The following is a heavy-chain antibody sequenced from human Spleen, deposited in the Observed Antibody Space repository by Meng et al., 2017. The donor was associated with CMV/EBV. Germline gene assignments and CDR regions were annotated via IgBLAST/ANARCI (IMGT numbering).Heavy chain of an antibody. CDR2: IIPIFGTA. V-gene: IGHV1-69*05. D-gene: IGHD3-3*01. CDR1: GGTFSNYA. J-gene: IGHJ3*02. Sequence: SVKVSCKASGGTFSNYAITWVRQVPGQGLEWMGGIIPIFGTANYAQKFQGRVTITTDKSTNTVYMELSSLRFEDTAVYYCARMFILTLRSKSAFDIWGQGTMVTVSS. CDR3: ARMFILTLRSKSAFDI.